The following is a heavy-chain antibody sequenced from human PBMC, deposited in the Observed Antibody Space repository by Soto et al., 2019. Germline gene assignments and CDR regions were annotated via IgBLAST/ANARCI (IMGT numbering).Heavy chain of an antibody. CDR1: GFTFSSYW. V-gene: IGHV3-7*01. CDR3: ARIASSGRGWDV. J-gene: IGHJ6*02. D-gene: IGHD3-10*01. Sequence: EVQLVESGGGLVQPGGSLRLSCVDSGFTFSSYWMSWVRQAPVKGLEWVGNIKQDGSEENYVDSVKGRFTISRDNSKKLMYLQMKSRRAEDAAVYYCARIASSGRGWDVWGQGTTVVVSS. CDR2: IKQDGSEE.